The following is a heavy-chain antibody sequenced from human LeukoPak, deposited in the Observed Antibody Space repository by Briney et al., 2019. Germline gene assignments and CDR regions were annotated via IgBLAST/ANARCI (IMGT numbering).Heavy chain of an antibody. CDR3: ARGPRITIFGVVMANDAFDI. V-gene: IGHV1-2*02. CDR2: INPKSGGT. CDR1: GYTFTDYF. J-gene: IGHJ3*02. Sequence: GASVKVSFKASGYTFTDYFMNWVRQAPGQGLEWMGWINPKSGGTVYAQKFQGRVTMTRDTSSSTAYMELSRLRFDDTVVYYCARGPRITIFGVVMANDAFDIWGQGTMVTVSS. D-gene: IGHD3-3*01.